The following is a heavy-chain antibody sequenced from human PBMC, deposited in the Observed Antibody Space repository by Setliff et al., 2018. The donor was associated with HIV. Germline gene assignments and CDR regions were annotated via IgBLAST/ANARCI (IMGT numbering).Heavy chain of an antibody. V-gene: IGHV1-69*06. D-gene: IGHD2-21*01. Sequence: GASVKVSCKPSGGTFSSYAINWVRQAPGQGLEWMGKIIPLFGTTNYAQTFQGRVTITADKSTHTAYLELSSLRSEDTAMYYCARGVDCGGDCYPDYWGQGTRVTVSS. J-gene: IGHJ4*02. CDR3: ARGVDCGGDCYPDY. CDR2: IIPLFGTT. CDR1: GGTFSSYA.